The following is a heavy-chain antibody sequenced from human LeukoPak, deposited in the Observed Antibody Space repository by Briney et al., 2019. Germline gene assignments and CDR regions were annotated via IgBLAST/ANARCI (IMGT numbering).Heavy chain of an antibody. CDR3: ARDPGGDYYYYMDV. J-gene: IGHJ6*03. D-gene: IGHD2-8*02. CDR2: IYTSGST. CDR1: GGSISSSSYY. Sequence: PSETLSLTCTVSGGSISSSSYYWGWIRQPPGKGLEWIGRIYTSGSTIYNPSLKSRVTMSVDTSKNQFSLKLSSVTAADTAVYYCARDPGGDYYYYMDVWGKGTTVTVSS. V-gene: IGHV4-39*07.